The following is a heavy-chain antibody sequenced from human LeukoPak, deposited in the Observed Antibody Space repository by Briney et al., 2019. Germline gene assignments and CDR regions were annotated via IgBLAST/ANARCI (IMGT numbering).Heavy chain of an antibody. V-gene: IGHV4-34*01. CDR3: ARTQTVGSKWEPIPYYFDY. CDR2: IYYGGST. J-gene: IGHJ4*02. D-gene: IGHD1-26*01. Sequence: SETLSLTCAVYGGSFSGYYWSWIRQPPGKGLEWIGSIYYGGSTYYNPSLKSRVTISVDTSKNQFSLKLSSVTAADTAVYYCARTQTVGSKWEPIPYYFDYWGQGTLVTVSS. CDR1: GGSFSGYY.